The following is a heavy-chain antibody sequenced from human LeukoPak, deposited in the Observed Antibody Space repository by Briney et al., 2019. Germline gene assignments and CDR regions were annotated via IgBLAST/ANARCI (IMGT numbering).Heavy chain of an antibody. Sequence: GGSLRPSCAASGFTFDDYGMSWVRQAPGKGLEWVSYVSSDSGTIYYADSVKGRFTISRDNAKNSLYLQMNSLRAEDTAVYYCARAAQPGFDPWGQGTLVTVPS. CDR1: GFTFDDYG. CDR2: VSSDSGTI. J-gene: IGHJ5*02. V-gene: IGHV3-48*01. D-gene: IGHD1-14*01. CDR3: ARAAQPGFDP.